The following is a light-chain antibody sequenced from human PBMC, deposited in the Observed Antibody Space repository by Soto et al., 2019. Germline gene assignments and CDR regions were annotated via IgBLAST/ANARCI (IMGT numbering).Light chain of an antibody. CDR1: SSNIGNNY. V-gene: IGLV1-51*01. CDR3: ATWDSSLGGGV. CDR2: DSN. J-gene: IGLJ3*02. Sequence: QSVLTQPPSVSAAPGQKVTISCSGSSSNIGNNYVSWYQQFPGTAPKLLIYDSNKRPSGIPDRFSGSKSGTSATLGITGLQNGDEDDYYCATWDSSLGGGVFGGGTKLTVL.